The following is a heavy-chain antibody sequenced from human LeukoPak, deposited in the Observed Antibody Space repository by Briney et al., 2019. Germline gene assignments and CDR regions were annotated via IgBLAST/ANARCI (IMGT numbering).Heavy chain of an antibody. D-gene: IGHD4-17*01. CDR1: GFTLNSYT. CDR2: ISSTSSYI. J-gene: IGHJ4*02. Sequence: GGSLRLSCAASGFTLNSYTLSWVRQAPGKGLEWVSSISSTSSYIHYADSVKGRFTISRDNAKNSLYLQMNSLRAEDTAVYYCARVERGHYGAQKKRPGHFDYWGQGTLVTVSS. V-gene: IGHV3-21*04. CDR3: ARVERGHYGAQKKRPGHFDY.